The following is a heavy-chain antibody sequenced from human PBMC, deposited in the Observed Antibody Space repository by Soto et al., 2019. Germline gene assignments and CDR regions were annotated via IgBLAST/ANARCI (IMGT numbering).Heavy chain of an antibody. CDR2: ISAYNGNT. D-gene: IGHD3-22*01. Sequence: SVKVSCKASGYTFTSYGISWVRQAPGQGLEWMGWISAYNGNTNYAQKLQGRVTMTTDTSTSTAYMELRSLRSDDAAVYVCARVGPPIYGSSGYFPGYFDFWGQGTLVTVSS. V-gene: IGHV1-18*01. J-gene: IGHJ4*02. CDR3: ARVGPPIYGSSGYFPGYFDF. CDR1: GYTFTSYG.